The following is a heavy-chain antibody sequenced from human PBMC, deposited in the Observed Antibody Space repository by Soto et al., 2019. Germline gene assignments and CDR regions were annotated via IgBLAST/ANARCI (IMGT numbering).Heavy chain of an antibody. CDR2: INPNSGDT. Sequence: ASVKVSCKASGYTFSSYGISWVRQAPGQGLEWMGWINPNSGDTNYAQKFQGRVTMTRDTSTSTAYMELSSLRSEDTAVYYCAALAPYYDFWSGYYTPSDAFDIWGQGTMVTVSS. V-gene: IGHV1-18*01. D-gene: IGHD3-3*01. CDR1: GYTFSSYG. CDR3: AALAPYYDFWSGYYTPSDAFDI. J-gene: IGHJ3*02.